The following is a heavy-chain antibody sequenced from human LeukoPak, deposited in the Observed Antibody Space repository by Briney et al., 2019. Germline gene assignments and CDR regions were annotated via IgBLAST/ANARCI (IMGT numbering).Heavy chain of an antibody. Sequence: SETLSLTCAVYGGSFSGYYWSWIRQPPGKGLEWIGEINHRGSTNYNPSLKSRVTISVDTSKNQFSLKLSSVTAADTAVYYCATRSPEAGFDYWGQGTLVTVSS. V-gene: IGHV4-34*01. CDR3: ATRSPEAGFDY. D-gene: IGHD6-19*01. J-gene: IGHJ4*02. CDR1: GGSFSGYY. CDR2: INHRGST.